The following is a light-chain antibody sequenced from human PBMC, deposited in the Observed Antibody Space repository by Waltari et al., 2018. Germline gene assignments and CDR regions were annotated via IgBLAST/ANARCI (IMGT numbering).Light chain of an antibody. CDR1: SSDVVGYNF. CDR2: DVS. CDR3: SSFASSYTHV. J-gene: IGLJ1*01. Sequence: QSALTQPASVSGSPGQAITISCTGTSSDVVGYNFVSWYQQHPDKAPKLMIFDVSNRPSGVSSRFSGSKSGNTASLTISGLQPEDEADYYCSSFASSYTHVFGTGTKLTVL. V-gene: IGLV2-14*03.